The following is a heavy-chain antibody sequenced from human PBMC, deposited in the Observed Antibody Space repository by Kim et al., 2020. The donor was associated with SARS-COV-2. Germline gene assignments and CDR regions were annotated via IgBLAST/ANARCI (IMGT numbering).Heavy chain of an antibody. CDR2: LYYRGST. D-gene: IGHD2-21*02. Sequence: SETLSLTCTVSGGSVSSGSYYWGWSGRRPGGGLAWIGYLYYRGSTNYNPSLKSRVTISVDTSKNQFSLKLSSVTAADPAVYYCASKGGGDCYKYYFDYWGQGTLVTVSS. V-gene: IGHV4-61*01. CDR3: ASKGGGDCYKYYFDY. CDR1: GGSVSSGSYY. J-gene: IGHJ4*02.